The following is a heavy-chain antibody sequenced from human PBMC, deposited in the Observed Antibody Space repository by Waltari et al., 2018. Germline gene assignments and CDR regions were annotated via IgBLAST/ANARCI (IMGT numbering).Heavy chain of an antibody. CDR1: GFIFSTYG. D-gene: IGHD3-10*01. CDR3: ARDGEQYFGETYWYLDL. J-gene: IGHJ2*01. CDR2: IRHDRNRQ. V-gene: IGHV3-30*02. Sequence: QVQLVESGGGVVQPGGSLRLSCAASGFIFSTYGSHWFRQAPGKGPEWVAFIRHDRNRQLYVDSVEGRFTISRDNSKNTLFLQMNSLRTEDTAVYFCARDGEQYFGETYWYLDLWGRGTLVTVSS.